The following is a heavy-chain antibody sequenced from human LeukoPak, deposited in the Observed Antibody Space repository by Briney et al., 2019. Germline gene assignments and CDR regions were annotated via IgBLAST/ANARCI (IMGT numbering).Heavy chain of an antibody. V-gene: IGHV3-23*01. CDR1: GFTFSNYS. D-gene: IGHD3-9*01. CDR3: AKWGDYDVLTGYYVSDY. CDR2: ITGSGGNT. Sequence: GASLRLACAASGFTFSNYSMSWVRQAPGKGLEWVAAITGSGGNTYYADSVKGRFTISRDNSKNTVFLQMNSLRAEDTAVYYCAKWGDYDVLTGYYVSDYWGQGTLVTVSS. J-gene: IGHJ4*02.